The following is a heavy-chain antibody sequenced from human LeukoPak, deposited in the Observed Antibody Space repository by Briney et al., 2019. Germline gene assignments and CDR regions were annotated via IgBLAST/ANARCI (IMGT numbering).Heavy chain of an antibody. V-gene: IGHV3-64*01. CDR2: ISSNGGST. D-gene: IGHD5-18*01. CDR1: GFTFSSYA. CDR3: ANDLGWIQLNLG. Sequence: PGGSLGLSCAASGFTFSSYAMHWVRQAPGKGLEYVSAISSNGGSTYYANSVKGRFTISRDNSKNTLYLQMGSLRAEDMAVYYCANDLGWIQLNLGRGQGTLVTVSS. J-gene: IGHJ4*02.